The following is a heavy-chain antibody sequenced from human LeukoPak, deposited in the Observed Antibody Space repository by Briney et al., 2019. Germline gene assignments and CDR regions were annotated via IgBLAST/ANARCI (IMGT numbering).Heavy chain of an antibody. Sequence: GGSLRLSCAASGFTFSSYSMNWVRQAPGKGLEWVSYISSSSSTIYYADSVKGRFTISRDNSKNTLFLQMNSLRAEDTAVYYCAKRGGDGNPHDYWGQGTLVTVSS. CDR1: GFTFSSYS. J-gene: IGHJ4*02. D-gene: IGHD3-16*01. CDR3: AKRGGDGNPHDY. CDR2: ISSSSSTI. V-gene: IGHV3-48*01.